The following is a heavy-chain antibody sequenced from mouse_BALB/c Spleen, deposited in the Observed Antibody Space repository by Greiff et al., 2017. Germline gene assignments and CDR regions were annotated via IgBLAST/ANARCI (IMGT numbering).Heavy chain of an antibody. CDR1: GYSITSDYA. D-gene: IGHD2-14*01. CDR3: ARDRYESCMDY. CDR2: ISYSGST. Sequence: EVQLVESGPGLVKPSQSLSLTCTVTGYSITSDYAWNWIRQFPGNKLEWMGYISYSGSTSYNPSLKSRISITRDTSKNQFFLQLNSVTTEDTATYYCARDRYESCMDYWGQGTSVTVSS. V-gene: IGHV3-2*02. J-gene: IGHJ4*01.